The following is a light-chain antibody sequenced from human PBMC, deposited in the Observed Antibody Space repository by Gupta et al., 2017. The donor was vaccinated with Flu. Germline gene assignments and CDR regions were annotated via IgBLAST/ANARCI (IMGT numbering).Light chain of an antibody. CDR3: CSYAGNSNLV. CDR1: SSDIWNYHV. Sequence: SSTSSYAGTSSDIWNYHVVSWYRQHPGKAPKLIIYEVTKRPSGISNRFSGSKSGNTASLTISGLQAEDEADYYCCSYAGNSNLVFGGGTKLTVL. J-gene: IGLJ3*02. V-gene: IGLV2-23*02. CDR2: EVT.